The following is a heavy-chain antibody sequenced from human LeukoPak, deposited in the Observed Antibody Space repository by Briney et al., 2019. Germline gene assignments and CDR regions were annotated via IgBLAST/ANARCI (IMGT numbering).Heavy chain of an antibody. J-gene: IGHJ4*02. V-gene: IGHV3-30-3*01. D-gene: IGHD4-17*01. CDR1: GFTFSNYA. CDR3: ARGGVTTMTLRDLWPDY. CDR2: MSYYGSNK. Sequence: GGSLRLSCAASGFTFSNYAMHWVRQAPGKGLEGVALMSYYGSNKFYADSVKGRFTIPRDNSKSTLYLQMNSLKAEDTAVYYCARGGVTTMTLRDLWPDYWGQGTLVTVSS.